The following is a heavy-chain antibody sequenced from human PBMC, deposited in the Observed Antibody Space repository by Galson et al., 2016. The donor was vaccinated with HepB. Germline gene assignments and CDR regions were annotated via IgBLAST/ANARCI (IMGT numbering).Heavy chain of an antibody. Sequence: SETLSLTCTVSGSPMRVGTYYWGWIRQPPGKGLEYIGNIYYSGTTYYNPSLKSRVTISVDTSKNQFSLRLISVTAADTAVYYCARVGVAAAAPDHWGQGTLVIVSS. J-gene: IGHJ4*02. CDR2: IYYSGTT. V-gene: IGHV4-39*01. CDR3: ARVGVAAAAPDH. D-gene: IGHD6-13*01. CDR1: GSPMRVGTYY.